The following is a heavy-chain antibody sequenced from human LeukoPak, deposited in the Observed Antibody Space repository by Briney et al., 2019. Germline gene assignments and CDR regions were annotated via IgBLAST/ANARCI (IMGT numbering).Heavy chain of an antibody. CDR2: INDSGRT. CDR1: GGSFSNYY. J-gene: IGHJ6*03. Sequence: PSETLSLTCAVYGGSFSNYYWSWTRQTPGKGMEWIGEINDSGRTNYNPSLMSRVTVSVDTSKNQFSLRLTSVTATDTAVYYCARRWNYGRNYYIDVWGKGAAVSVSS. D-gene: IGHD1-7*01. V-gene: IGHV4-34*01. CDR3: ARRWNYGRNYYIDV.